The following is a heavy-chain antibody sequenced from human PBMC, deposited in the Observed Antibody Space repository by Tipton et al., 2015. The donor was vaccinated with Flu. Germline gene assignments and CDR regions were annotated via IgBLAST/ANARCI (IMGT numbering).Heavy chain of an antibody. V-gene: IGHV4-4*07. Sequence: TLSLTCTVSGGSISSYYWSWIRQSAGKGLEWIGRIYTTGSTNYNPSLRSRVTISGDTSKNQFSLQLNSVTVEDTAVYYCARSPSYSGSGIYPYYFGDWGQGTLVTVSS. D-gene: IGHD3-10*01. CDR3: ARSPSYSGSGIYPYYFGD. CDR1: GGSISSYY. J-gene: IGHJ4*02. CDR2: IYTTGST.